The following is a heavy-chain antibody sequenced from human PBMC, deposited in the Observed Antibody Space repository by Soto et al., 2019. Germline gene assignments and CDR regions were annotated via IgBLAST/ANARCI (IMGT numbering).Heavy chain of an antibody. V-gene: IGHV3-7*03. CDR3: VIPSRSVRGMGV. Sequence: PGGSPLISCAACGATFSNFWMSWARQAPGKGLEWVANIKGDGSVTQYEASVEGRFTISIDNAKYSLYLQMNSLRVEDTALYYCVIPSRSVRGMGVWGQGTTVTV. J-gene: IGHJ6*02. CDR1: GATFSNFW. D-gene: IGHD2-2*01. CDR2: IKGDGSVT.